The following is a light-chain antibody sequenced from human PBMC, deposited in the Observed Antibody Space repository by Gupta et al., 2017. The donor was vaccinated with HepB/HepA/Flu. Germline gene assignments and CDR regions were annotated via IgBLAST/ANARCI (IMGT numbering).Light chain of an antibody. J-gene: IGLJ3*02. CDR2: RNN. V-gene: IGLV1-47*01. Sequence: QSVLTQVPSASGTPGQRVSISCSGDSSNIGCNYAYWFQKVPGRAPKVLIYRNNERTQGVPDRFSGSKSGTSVAMAISGLRSEDEAEYFGAAWDDSRSRPVFGGGTRLTVL. CDR3: AAWDDSRSRPV. CDR1: SSNIGCNY.